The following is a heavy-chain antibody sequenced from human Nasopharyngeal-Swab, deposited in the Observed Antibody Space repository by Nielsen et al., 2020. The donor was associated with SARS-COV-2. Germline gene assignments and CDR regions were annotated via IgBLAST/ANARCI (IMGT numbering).Heavy chain of an antibody. Sequence: GESLKISCAASGFTFSSYGMHWVRQAPGKGLEWVAVISYDGSNKYYGDSVKGRFTISRDNSKNTLYLQMNSLRAEDTAVYYCAKGSSSWTYDHWGQGTLVRVSS. D-gene: IGHD6-13*01. CDR1: GFTFSSYG. CDR2: ISYDGSNK. V-gene: IGHV3-30*18. CDR3: AKGSSSWTYDH. J-gene: IGHJ4*02.